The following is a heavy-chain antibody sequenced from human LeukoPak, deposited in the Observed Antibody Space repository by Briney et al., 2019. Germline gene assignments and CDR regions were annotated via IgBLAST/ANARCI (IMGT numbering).Heavy chain of an antibody. CDR2: MNPNSGVT. J-gene: IGHJ4*02. CDR1: GYTFTSYD. D-gene: IGHD3-10*01. CDR3: TKGSGSGSYRDS. Sequence: GASVKVSCKASGYTFTSYDINWVRQATGQGLEWMGWMNPNSGVTDYAQKFQGRVTMTRNTSINTAYMELSSLRPEDTAVHYCTKGSGSGSYRDSWGQGTLVIVSS. V-gene: IGHV1-8*01.